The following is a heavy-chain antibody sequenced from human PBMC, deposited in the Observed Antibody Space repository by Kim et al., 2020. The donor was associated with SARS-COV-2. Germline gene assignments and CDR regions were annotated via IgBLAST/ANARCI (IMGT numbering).Heavy chain of an antibody. V-gene: IGHV3-43*01. Sequence: ADSVKGRFTIARDTSKNSLYLEMNSLRAENTALYYCAKPITGGKWRYFDYWGQGTLVTVSS. J-gene: IGHJ4*02. CDR3: AKPITGGKWRYFDY. D-gene: IGHD1-20*01.